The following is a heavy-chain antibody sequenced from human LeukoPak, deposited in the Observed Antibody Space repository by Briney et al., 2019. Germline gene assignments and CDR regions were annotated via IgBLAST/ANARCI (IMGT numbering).Heavy chain of an antibody. D-gene: IGHD3-22*01. J-gene: IGHJ4*02. CDR1: GFTFSSYW. V-gene: IGHV3-7*01. CDR3: AREGGGYYDSSGYYYY. Sequence: GGSLRLSCAASGFTFSSYWMSWVRRAPGKGLEWVANIKQGGREKYYVDSVKGRFTISRDNAKNSLYLQMNSLRAEDTAVYYCAREGGGYYDSSGYYYYWGQGILVTVSS. CDR2: IKQGGREK.